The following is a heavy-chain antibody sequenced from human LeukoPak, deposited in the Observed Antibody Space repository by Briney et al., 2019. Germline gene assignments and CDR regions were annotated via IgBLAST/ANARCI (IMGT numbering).Heavy chain of an antibody. J-gene: IGHJ4*02. CDR2: IYYSGST. CDR3: AKRDDSGGNLVDL. Sequence: SETLSLTCTVSGGSIRSGSHYWAWIRQPPGKGLEWIGSIYYSGSTYFNPSLENRVTISIDTSKNHFSLKLSSLSAADTSVYYCAKRDDSGGNLVDLWGQGTLVTVS. D-gene: IGHD3-22*01. V-gene: IGHV4-39*02. CDR1: GGSIRSGSHY.